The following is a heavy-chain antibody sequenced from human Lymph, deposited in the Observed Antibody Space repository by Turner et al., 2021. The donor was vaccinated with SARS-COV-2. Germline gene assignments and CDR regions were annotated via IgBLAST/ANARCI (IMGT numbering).Heavy chain of an antibody. CDR2: MDPNSGNT. V-gene: IGHV1-8*01. CDR3: ARAAQLTVWFDP. CDR1: GYTFTRYD. D-gene: IGHD3-9*01. J-gene: IGHJ5*02. Sequence: QVQLVQSGAQVKKPGASVTVSCMASGYTFTRYDINWVRQATGQGLEWMGWMDPNSGNTGYAQKFQGRGTMTRNTSISTAYMELSSLRSEDTAVYYCARAAQLTVWFDPWGQGTLVTVSS.